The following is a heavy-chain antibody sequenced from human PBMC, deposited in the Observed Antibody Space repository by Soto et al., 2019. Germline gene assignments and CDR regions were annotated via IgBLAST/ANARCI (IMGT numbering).Heavy chain of an antibody. J-gene: IGHJ4*02. CDR2: IIPILGIT. D-gene: IGHD2-15*01. CDR3: ARDRCSGGSGPFDH. V-gene: IGHV1-69*08. Sequence: QVQLVQSGTEVKKPGSSLKVSCKASGGPFSSYTISWVRQAPGQGLEWMGRIIPILGITDYAQKFQGRVTITADQSTSTAYMDLSSLRSDDTAVYHCARDRCSGGSGPFDHWGQGTLVTVSS. CDR1: GGPFSSYT.